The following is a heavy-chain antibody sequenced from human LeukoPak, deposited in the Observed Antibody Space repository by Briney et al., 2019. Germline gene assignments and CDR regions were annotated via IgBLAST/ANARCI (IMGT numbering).Heavy chain of an antibody. V-gene: IGHV3-23*01. CDR1: GFTFSIYA. D-gene: IGHD3-9*01. CDR3: AKAIFDYPTDY. J-gene: IGHJ4*02. CDR2: ISGSGGGT. Sequence: GGSLRLSCAASGFTFSIYAMSWVRQAPGKGLEWVPAISGSGGGTYYADSVKGRFTISRDDSKNTLYLQMNSLRAEDTAVYYCAKAIFDYPTDYWGQGTLVTVSS.